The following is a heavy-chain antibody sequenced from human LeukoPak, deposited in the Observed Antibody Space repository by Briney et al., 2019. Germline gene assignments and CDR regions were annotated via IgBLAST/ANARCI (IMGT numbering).Heavy chain of an antibody. D-gene: IGHD4-23*01. CDR3: ATLHDYGGNTFDY. Sequence: SETLSLTCAVYGGSFSGYYWSWIRQPPGKGLEWIGEINHSGSTNYNPSLKSRVTISVDTSKNQFSLKLSSVTAADTAVYYCATLHDYGGNTFDYWGQGTLVTVSS. CDR2: INHSGST. V-gene: IGHV4-34*01. CDR1: GGSFSGYY. J-gene: IGHJ4*02.